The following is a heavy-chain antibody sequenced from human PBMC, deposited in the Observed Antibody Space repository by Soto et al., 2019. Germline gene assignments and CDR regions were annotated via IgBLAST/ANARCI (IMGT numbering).Heavy chain of an antibody. CDR3: ARCIVGARNYYYYGMDV. D-gene: IGHD1-26*01. J-gene: IGHJ6*02. CDR2: ISYDGSNK. Sequence: QVQLVESGGCVVQPGRSLRLSCAASGFTFSSYAMHWVRQAPGKGLEWVAVISYDGSNKYYADSVKGRFTISRDNSKNTLYLQMNSLRAEDTAVYYCARCIVGARNYYYYGMDVWGQGTTVTVSS. V-gene: IGHV3-30-3*01. CDR1: GFTFSSYA.